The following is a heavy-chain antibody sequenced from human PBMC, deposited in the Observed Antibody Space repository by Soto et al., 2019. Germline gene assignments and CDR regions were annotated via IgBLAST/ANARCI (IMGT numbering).Heavy chain of an antibody. V-gene: IGHV3-23*01. CDR2: ISGSGGST. CDR1: GFTFSSYA. CDR3: AKDGDYGDSGRGY. D-gene: IGHD4-17*01. Sequence: EVQLLESGGGLVQPGGSLRLSCAASGFTFSSYAMSWVRQAPGKWLEWVSAISGSGGSTYYADSVKGRFTISRDNSKNTLYLQMNSLRAEDTAVYYCAKDGDYGDSGRGYWGQGTLVTVSS. J-gene: IGHJ4*02.